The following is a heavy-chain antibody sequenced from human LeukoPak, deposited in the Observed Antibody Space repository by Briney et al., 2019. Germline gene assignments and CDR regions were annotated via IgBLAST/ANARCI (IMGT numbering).Heavy chain of an antibody. D-gene: IGHD2-15*01. V-gene: IGHV3-23*01. Sequence: GGSLRLSCAASGFTFSTYGMSWVRQAPGKGLEWVSTIGGSASGTSYADSVKGRFTISRDNSKNTLYLQMNSLRAEDTAVYYCAKSGDGSYYSRADCWGQGTLVTVSS. CDR3: AKSGDGSYYSRADC. CDR1: GFTFSTYG. CDR2: IGGSASGT. J-gene: IGHJ4*02.